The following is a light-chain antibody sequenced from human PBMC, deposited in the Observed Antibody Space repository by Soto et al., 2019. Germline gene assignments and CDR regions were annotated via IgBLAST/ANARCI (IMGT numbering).Light chain of an antibody. CDR1: QSIDRW. CDR3: QHYNSYGT. CDR2: HAF. Sequence: DIQMTQSPSTLPASVGDRVTITCRASQSIDRWLAWYQQRPGKAPKILIYHAFSLETGVPSRFSGSGSGTEFTITVSSLQPDDFATYYCQHYNSYGTFGQGTKVDIK. V-gene: IGKV1-5*01. J-gene: IGKJ1*01.